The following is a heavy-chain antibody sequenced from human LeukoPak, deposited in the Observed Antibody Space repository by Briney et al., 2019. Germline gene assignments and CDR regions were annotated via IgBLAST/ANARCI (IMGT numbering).Heavy chain of an antibody. Sequence: GGSLRLSCAASGFTFSSYSMNWVREAPGKGLEWVSSISSSSSYIYYADSVKGRFTISRDNAKNSLYLQMNSLRAEDTAVYYCARARKVTTFRGWGFHFDYWGQGTLVTVSS. V-gene: IGHV3-21*01. J-gene: IGHJ4*02. D-gene: IGHD3-16*01. CDR2: ISSSSSYI. CDR1: GFTFSSYS. CDR3: ARARKVTTFRGWGFHFDY.